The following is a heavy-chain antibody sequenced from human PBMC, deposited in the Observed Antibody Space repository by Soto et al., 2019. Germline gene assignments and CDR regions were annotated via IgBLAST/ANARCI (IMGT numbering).Heavy chain of an antibody. CDR2: IIPILGIA. CDR3: ARGYGSGTLGDY. CDR1: GGTFSSYT. J-gene: IGHJ4*02. D-gene: IGHD3-10*01. Sequence: QVQLVQSGAEVKKPGSSVKVSCKASGGTFSSYTISWVRQAPGQGLEWMGRIIPILGIANYAQKFQGRVTIXAXKSTSTAYMELSSLRSEDTAVYYCARGYGSGTLGDYWGQGTLVTVSS. V-gene: IGHV1-69*02.